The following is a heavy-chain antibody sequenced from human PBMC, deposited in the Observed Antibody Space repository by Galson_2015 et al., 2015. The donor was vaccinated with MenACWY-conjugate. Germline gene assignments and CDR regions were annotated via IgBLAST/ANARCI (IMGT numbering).Heavy chain of an antibody. CDR1: GFTFSTYS. CDR3: AAGNYGDFDY. D-gene: IGHD4-17*01. Sequence: SLRLSCAASGFTFSTYSMNWVRQAPGKGLEWVSYISSGSSTIYYADSVKGRFTISRDNAKNSLYLQMNSLRDEDTAVYYCAAGNYGDFDYWGQGTLVIVSS. V-gene: IGHV3-48*02. CDR2: ISSGSSTI. J-gene: IGHJ4*02.